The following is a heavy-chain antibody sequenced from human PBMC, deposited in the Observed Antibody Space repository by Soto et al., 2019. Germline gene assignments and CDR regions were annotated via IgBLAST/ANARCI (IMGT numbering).Heavy chain of an antibody. Sequence: GGSLRLSCAVSGSTFSNDWMHWVRQAPGKGLVWVSHINSDGSSTNYADFVKGRFTIARGNAKNTVYLQMNSLRAEDTAVYYCARDRSYSLDVWGQGTTVTGSS. CDR2: INSDGSST. CDR1: GSTFSNDW. J-gene: IGHJ6*02. V-gene: IGHV3-74*01. CDR3: ARDRSYSLDV.